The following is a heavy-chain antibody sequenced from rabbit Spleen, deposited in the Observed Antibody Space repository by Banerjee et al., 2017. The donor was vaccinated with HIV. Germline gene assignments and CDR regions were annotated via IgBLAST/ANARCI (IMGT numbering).Heavy chain of an antibody. D-gene: IGHD1-1*01. V-gene: IGHV1S40*01. CDR2: IDSGSSGFT. CDR1: GVSFSLSSY. CDR3: VRGASSSGYYSL. Sequence: QSLEESGGDLVKPGASLTLTCTASGVSFSLSSYMCWVRQAPGKGLEWIACIDSGSSGFTYFATWAIGRFTISSHNAQNTLYLQLNSLTAADTATYFCVRGASSSGYYSLWGPGTLVTVS. J-gene: IGHJ4*01.